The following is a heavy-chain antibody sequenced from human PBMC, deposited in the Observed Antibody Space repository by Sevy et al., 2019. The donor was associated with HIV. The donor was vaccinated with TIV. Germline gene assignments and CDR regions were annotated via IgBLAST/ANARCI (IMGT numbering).Heavy chain of an antibody. CDR2: INPNSGGT. J-gene: IGHJ3*02. CDR3: ASVSGYYYDSSRYYNTDAFDI. Sequence: ASVKVSCKASGYTFTDYFMHWVRQAPGQGLEWMGWINPNSGGTNYAQRFRGRVTMTRDTSISTAYMELSRLRSDDTAVNYWASVSGYYYDSSRYYNTDAFDIWGQGTMVTVSS. CDR1: GYTFTDYF. D-gene: IGHD3-22*01. V-gene: IGHV1-2*02.